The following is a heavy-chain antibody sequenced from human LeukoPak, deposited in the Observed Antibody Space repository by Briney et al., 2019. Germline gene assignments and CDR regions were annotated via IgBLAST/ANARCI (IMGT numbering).Heavy chain of an antibody. CDR1: GFTFSSYW. V-gene: IGHV3-74*01. D-gene: IGHD3-22*01. CDR3: AKALMIGLLDAFDI. J-gene: IGHJ3*02. CDR2: INSDGSST. Sequence: GGSLRLSCAASGFTFSSYWMHWVRQAPGKGLVWVSRINSDGSSTSYADSVKGRFTISRDNAKNTLYLQMNSLRAEDTAVYYCAKALMIGLLDAFDIWGQGTMVTVSS.